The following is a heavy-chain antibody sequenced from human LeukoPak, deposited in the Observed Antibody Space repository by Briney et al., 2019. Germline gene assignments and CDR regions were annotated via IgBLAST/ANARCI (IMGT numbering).Heavy chain of an antibody. J-gene: IGHJ4*02. Sequence: PSETLSLTCTVSGGSISTYYWSWVRQPAGKGLEWIGRIHTSGSVDYNPSLKSRVTMSVDTSKKQFSLTLSSVTAADTAMYYCAREGSMTARPFVSIDYWGQGTLVTLSS. D-gene: IGHD6-6*01. CDR2: IHTSGSV. CDR1: GGSISTYY. V-gene: IGHV4-4*07. CDR3: AREGSMTARPFVSIDY.